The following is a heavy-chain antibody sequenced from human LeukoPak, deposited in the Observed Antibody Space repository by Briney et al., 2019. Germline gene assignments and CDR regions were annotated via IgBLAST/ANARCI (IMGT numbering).Heavy chain of an antibody. D-gene: IGHD3-22*01. CDR1: GFTFSTYS. CDR2: ISSSSSYI. J-gene: IGHJ4*02. Sequence: GGSLRLSCAASGFTFSTYSMNWVRQAPGKGLEWVSSISSSSSYIYYADSVKGRFTISRDNAKNSLHLQMNSLRAEDTAVYYCARVWMYYYDSSGYCDYWGQGTLVTVSS. V-gene: IGHV3-21*01. CDR3: ARVWMYYYDSSGYCDY.